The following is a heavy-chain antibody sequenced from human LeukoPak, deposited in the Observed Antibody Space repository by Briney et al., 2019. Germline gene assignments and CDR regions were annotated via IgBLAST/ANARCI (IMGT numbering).Heavy chain of an antibody. CDR1: GGSISSGGYS. V-gene: IGHV4-30-2*01. J-gene: IGHJ4*02. Sequence: SETLSFTCAVSGGSISSGGYSWSWIRQPPGKGLEWIGYIYHSGSTYYNPSLKSRVTISVDRSKNQFSLKLSSVTAADTAVYYCARVVLEGFGSYYFDYWGQGTLVTVSS. CDR2: IYHSGST. CDR3: ARVVLEGFGSYYFDY. D-gene: IGHD3-10*01.